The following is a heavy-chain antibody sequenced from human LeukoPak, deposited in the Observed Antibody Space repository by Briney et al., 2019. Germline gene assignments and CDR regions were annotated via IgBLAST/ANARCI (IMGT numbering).Heavy chain of an antibody. CDR1: GGSSDYS. Sequence: PSETLSLTCTVSGGSSDYSWSWIRQPPGKGLEWIGNLYYNGSANHNPFLKSRVTISSDTSKNQFSLKLTSVTAADTAVYYCARAGGIRTAALDLDYWGQGTLVTVSS. D-gene: IGHD6-25*01. CDR2: LYYNGSA. V-gene: IGHV4-59*01. J-gene: IGHJ4*02. CDR3: ARAGGIRTAALDLDY.